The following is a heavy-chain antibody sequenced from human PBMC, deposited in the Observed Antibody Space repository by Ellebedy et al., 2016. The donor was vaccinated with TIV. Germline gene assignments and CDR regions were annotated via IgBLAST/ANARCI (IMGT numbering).Heavy chain of an antibody. J-gene: IGHJ4*02. V-gene: IGHV4-34*01. D-gene: IGHD6-19*01. CDR2: VNQSGRT. CDR3: AEGRSGWYYFDY. CDR1: GGSFSGYY. Sequence: SETLSLTCAVYGGSFSGYYWSWVRQPPGKGLEWIGEVNQSGRTSYHPSLKSRVTRSVDTSKNQFSLRLTTVTAAETAVYYCAEGRSGWYYFDYWGQGTLVTVSS.